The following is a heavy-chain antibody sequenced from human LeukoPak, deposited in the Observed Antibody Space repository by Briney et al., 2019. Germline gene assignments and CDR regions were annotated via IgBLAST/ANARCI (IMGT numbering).Heavy chain of an antibody. CDR1: GFTFSNYA. CDR3: ARNSRGGDFDY. J-gene: IGHJ4*02. CDR2: ISDDGSRQ. D-gene: IGHD2/OR15-2a*01. Sequence: GGSLRLSCAATGFTFSNYAIHWGRQAPGKGLEWVAFISDDGSRQHYADSVKGRFTISRDNSKNTLFLQMNSLRAEDTAVYYCARNSRGGDFDYWGQGTLVTVSS. V-gene: IGHV3-30-3*01.